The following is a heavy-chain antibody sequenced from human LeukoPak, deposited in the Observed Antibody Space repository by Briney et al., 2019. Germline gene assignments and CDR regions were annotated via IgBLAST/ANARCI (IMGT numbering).Heavy chain of an antibody. CDR1: GYTFTGYC. D-gene: IGHD3-22*01. V-gene: IGHV1-2*02. Sequence: VASVKVSCKASGYTFTGYCMHWVRQAPGQGLEWMGWINPNSGGTNYAQKFQGRVTMTRDTSISTAYMELSRLRSDDTAVYYCASLDYYDSSGFLGYWGQGTLVTVSS. J-gene: IGHJ4*02. CDR3: ASLDYYDSSGFLGY. CDR2: INPNSGGT.